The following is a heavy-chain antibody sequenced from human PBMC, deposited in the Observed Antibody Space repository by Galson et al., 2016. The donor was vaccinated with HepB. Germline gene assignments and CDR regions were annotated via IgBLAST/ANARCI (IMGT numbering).Heavy chain of an antibody. D-gene: IGHD6-13*01. V-gene: IGHV4-59*01. CDR2: IYYNGSP. CDR1: GGSISTYY. CDR3: ASAPRGAAAGTITY. Sequence: SETLSLTCTVSGGSISTYYWSWIRQPPGKGLEWIGYIYYNGSPNYNPSLKSRVTISMDTPKNQFSLKLTSVTAADTAVYYCASAPRGAAAGTITYWGQGTLVTVSS. J-gene: IGHJ4*02.